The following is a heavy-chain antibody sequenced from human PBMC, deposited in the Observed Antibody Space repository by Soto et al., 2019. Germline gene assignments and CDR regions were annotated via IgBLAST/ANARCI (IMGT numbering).Heavy chain of an antibody. J-gene: IGHJ4*02. V-gene: IGHV4-4*02. CDR3: ARLVYDTRLNYMYFDL. Sequence: SATQSLTSAVSGVSITSRNWLTWVRPSPQRGLEYIGEIFHDGTANYYPSFERRVAMSVDTSRNQFSLKLTSVTAADTAVYFCARLVYDTRLNYMYFDLWGPGTRVNVSA. D-gene: IGHD3-10*01. CDR1: GVSITSRNW. CDR2: IFHDGTA.